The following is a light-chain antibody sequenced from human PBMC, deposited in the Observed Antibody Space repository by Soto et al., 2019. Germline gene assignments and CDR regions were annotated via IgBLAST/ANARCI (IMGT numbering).Light chain of an antibody. V-gene: IGLV2-14*01. Sequence: QSALTQPASVSGSPGQSITISCSGTSRDVGGSNLVSWYQQYPGKAPKLMIYEVTNRPSGVSNRFSGSKSGNTASLTISGHQAEDEADYYCSLYTATSTLGVFGTGTKLTVL. CDR3: SLYTATSTLGV. CDR2: EVT. J-gene: IGLJ1*01. CDR1: SRDVGGSNL.